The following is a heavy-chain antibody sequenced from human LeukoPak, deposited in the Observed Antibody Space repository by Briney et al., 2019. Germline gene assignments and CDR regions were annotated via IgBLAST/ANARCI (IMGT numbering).Heavy chain of an antibody. CDR1: GFTLDDYA. CDR3: AKDIGYSSGWYSAFDI. J-gene: IGHJ3*02. Sequence: PGGSLRLSCAASGFTLDDYAMHWVRHAPGKGMEWVSLISWDGGSTNYGDSVKGRFTISRDKRKDYVYLKMKSLRAEDMALYYCAKDIGYSSGWYSAFDIWGQGTMVTVSS. D-gene: IGHD6-19*01. CDR2: ISWDGGST. V-gene: IGHV3-43D*03.